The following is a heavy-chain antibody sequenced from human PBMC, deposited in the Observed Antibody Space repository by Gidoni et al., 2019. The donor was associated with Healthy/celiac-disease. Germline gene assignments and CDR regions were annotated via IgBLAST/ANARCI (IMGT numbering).Heavy chain of an antibody. CDR2: SIPIFGTA. D-gene: IGHD6-13*01. CDR3: ARDLWSGSSWSYYVDY. V-gene: IGHV1-69*01. Sequence: QVQLVQSGAEVKKPGSSVKVSCKSSGGTFSSYAISWVRQSPGQGLEWMGGSIPIFGTANYAQKFQGRVTITADESTSTAYMELSSLRSEDTAVYYCARDLWSGSSWSYYVDYWGQGTLVTVSS. J-gene: IGHJ4*02. CDR1: GGTFSSYA.